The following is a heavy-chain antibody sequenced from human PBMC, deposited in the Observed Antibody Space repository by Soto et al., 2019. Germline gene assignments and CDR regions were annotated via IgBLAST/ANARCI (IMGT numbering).Heavy chain of an antibody. CDR2: INPSGGST. D-gene: IGHD3-10*01. Sequence: GASVKVSCKASGYTFTSYYMHWVRQAPGQGLEWMGIINPSGGSTSYAQKFQGRVTMARDTSTSTVYMELSSLRSEDTAVYYCGKGFYGSGGPDVWGPGTLVTVSS. V-gene: IGHV1-46*01. CDR1: GYTFTSYY. J-gene: IGHJ4*02. CDR3: GKGFYGSGGPDV.